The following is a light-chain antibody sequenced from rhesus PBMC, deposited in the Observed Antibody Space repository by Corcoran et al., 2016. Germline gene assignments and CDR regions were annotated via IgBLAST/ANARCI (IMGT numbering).Light chain of an antibody. CDR3: QQYNDLLWT. CDR1: ESVGNY. CDR2: RAS. V-gene: IGKV3-40*03. J-gene: IGKJ1*01. Sequence: EIVMTQSPATLSLSPGETATLSCRASESVGNYLAWYQQKPGKAPKPLVHRASFRATGIPDRFSGSGSKTEFTLTISSLEPEDVGVYHCQQYNDLLWTFGQGTKVEIK.